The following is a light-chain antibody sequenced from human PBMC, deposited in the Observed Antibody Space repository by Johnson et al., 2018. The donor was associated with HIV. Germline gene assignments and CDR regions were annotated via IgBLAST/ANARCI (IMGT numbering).Light chain of an antibody. V-gene: IGLV1-51*02. J-gene: IGLJ1*01. Sequence: QPVLTQPPSVSAAPGQTVNISCSGNVSNIESYFVSWYQQLPGAAPTLLIYEDNKRPSGIPDRFSGSKSGATATLGITGLQTGDEADYYCGTWDSSVRTAFFGTGTKVTVL. CDR3: GTWDSSVRTAF. CDR2: EDN. CDR1: VSNIESYF.